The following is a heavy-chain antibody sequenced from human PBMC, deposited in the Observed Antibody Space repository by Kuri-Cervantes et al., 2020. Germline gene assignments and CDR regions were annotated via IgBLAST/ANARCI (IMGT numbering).Heavy chain of an antibody. Sequence: GESLKISCAASGFTFSDHYMDWVRQAPGKGLEWVAVISYDGSNKYYADSVKGRFTISRDNSKNTLYLQMNSLRAEDTAVYYCAKEKGGYSYGWWRAEYYGMDVWGQGTTVTVSS. J-gene: IGHJ6*02. CDR1: GFTFSDHY. CDR3: AKEKGGYSYGWWRAEYYGMDV. V-gene: IGHV3-30*18. CDR2: ISYDGSNK. D-gene: IGHD5-18*01.